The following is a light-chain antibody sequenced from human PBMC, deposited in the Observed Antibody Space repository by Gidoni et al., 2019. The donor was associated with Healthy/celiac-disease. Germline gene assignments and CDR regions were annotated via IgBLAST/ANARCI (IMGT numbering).Light chain of an antibody. CDR1: QRVSSN. J-gene: IGKJ3*01. CDR3: QQYNNWPPIT. V-gene: IGKV3-15*01. Sequence: EIVMTQSPATLSVSPGERAPLSCRASQRVSSNLAWYQQKPGQAPSFLIYGASTRATGIPARFSGSGSKTAFTLPIRSLQSESFAVYCCQQYNNWPPITFGPGTKVDIK. CDR2: GAS.